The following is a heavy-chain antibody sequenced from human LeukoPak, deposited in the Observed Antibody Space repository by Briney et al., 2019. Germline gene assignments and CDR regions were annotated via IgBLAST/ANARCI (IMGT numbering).Heavy chain of an antibody. CDR2: IKSKTDGGTT. D-gene: IGHD1-7*01. J-gene: IGHJ4*02. CDR3: AKDGTGTTGGFDY. CDR1: GFTFSNTW. V-gene: IGHV3-15*01. Sequence: GGSLRLSCAASGFTFSNTWMSWVRQAPGKGLEWVGRIKSKTDGGTTDYAAPVKGRFTISRDDSKNTLYLQMNSLRAEDTAVYYCAKDGTGTTGGFDYWSQGTLVTVSS.